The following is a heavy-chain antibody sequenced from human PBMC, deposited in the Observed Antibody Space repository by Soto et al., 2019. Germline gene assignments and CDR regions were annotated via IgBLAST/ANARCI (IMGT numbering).Heavy chain of an antibody. Sequence: ATVKVSCKASGYTFTSYGISWVRQAPGQGLEWMGWISAYNGNTNYAQKLQGRVTMTTDTSTSTAYMELRSLRSDDTAVYYCARDRIPYDFSTWFDPWGQGTLVTVSS. D-gene: IGHD3-3*01. CDR2: ISAYNGNT. CDR3: ARDRIPYDFSTWFDP. V-gene: IGHV1-18*01. J-gene: IGHJ5*02. CDR1: GYTFTSYG.